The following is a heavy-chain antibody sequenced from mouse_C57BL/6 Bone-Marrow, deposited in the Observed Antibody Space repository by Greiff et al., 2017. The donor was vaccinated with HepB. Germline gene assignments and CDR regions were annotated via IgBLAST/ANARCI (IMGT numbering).Heavy chain of an antibody. CDR1: GYTFTSYW. D-gene: IGHD1-1*01. J-gene: IGHJ2*01. Sequence: QVQLQQPGAELVKPGASVKVSCKASGYTFTSYWMHWVKQRPGQGLEWIGRIHPSDSDTNYNQKFKGKATLTVDKSSSTAYMQLSSLTSEDSAVYYCEIGTPRYYYGSSRGDYWGQGTTLTVSS. CDR3: EIGTPRYYYGSSRGDY. V-gene: IGHV1-74*01. CDR2: IHPSDSDT.